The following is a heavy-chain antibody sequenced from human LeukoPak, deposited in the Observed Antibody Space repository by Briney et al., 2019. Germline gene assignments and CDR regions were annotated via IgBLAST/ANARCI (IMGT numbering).Heavy chain of an antibody. V-gene: IGHV3-21*01. CDR1: GFTFSSYS. Sequence: GGSLRLSCAASGFTFSSYSMNWVRQAPGKGLEWVSSISTSSSYIYYADSMKGRFTISRDNAKNSLYLQMNSLRAEDTAVYFCAREPDCSGGSCYLRSFDYWGQGTLVTVSS. CDR2: ISTSSSYI. D-gene: IGHD2-15*01. J-gene: IGHJ4*02. CDR3: AREPDCSGGSCYLRSFDY.